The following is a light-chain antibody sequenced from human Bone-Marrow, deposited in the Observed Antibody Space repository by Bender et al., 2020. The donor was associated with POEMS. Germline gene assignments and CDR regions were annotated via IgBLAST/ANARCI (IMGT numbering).Light chain of an antibody. J-gene: IGLJ3*02. CDR2: EVS. CDR3: SSYAGDYNLV. Sequence: QSALTQPASVSGSPGQSITISCTGGSSDVGTYNLVSWYQQHPGKAPKLMIYEVSERPSGVSNRFSGSKSGNTASLTVSGLQAEDEADYYCSSYAGDYNLVFGGGTKLTVL. V-gene: IGLV2-23*02. CDR1: SSDVGTYNL.